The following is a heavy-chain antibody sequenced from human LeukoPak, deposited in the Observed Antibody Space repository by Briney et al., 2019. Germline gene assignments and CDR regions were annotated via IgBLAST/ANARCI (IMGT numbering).Heavy chain of an antibody. CDR2: IYHSGST. CDR1: GGSISSGGYY. V-gene: IGHV4-30-2*01. D-gene: IGHD6-19*01. Sequence: PSETLSLTCTVSGGSISSGGYYWSWIRQPPGKGLEWIGYIYHSGSTYYNPSLKSRVTISVDRSKNQFSLKLSSVTAADTAVYYCARATDLSLNIAVAAPFDYWGQGTLVTVSS. J-gene: IGHJ4*02. CDR3: ARATDLSLNIAVAAPFDY.